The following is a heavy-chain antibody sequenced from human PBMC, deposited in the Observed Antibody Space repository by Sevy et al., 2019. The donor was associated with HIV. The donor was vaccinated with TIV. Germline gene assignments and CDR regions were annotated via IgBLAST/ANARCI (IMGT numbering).Heavy chain of an antibody. J-gene: IGHJ3*02. D-gene: IGHD2-2*01. CDR1: GFTFSSYS. CDR3: ARGRRPTQELRYCSSTSCPIGAFDI. V-gene: IGHV3-21*01. CDR2: ISSSSSYI. Sequence: GGSLRLSCAASGFTFSSYSMNWVRQAPGKGLEWVSSISSSSSYIYYADSVKGRFTISRDNAKNSLYLQMNSLRAEDRAVYYCARGRRPTQELRYCSSTSCPIGAFDIWGQGTMVTVSS.